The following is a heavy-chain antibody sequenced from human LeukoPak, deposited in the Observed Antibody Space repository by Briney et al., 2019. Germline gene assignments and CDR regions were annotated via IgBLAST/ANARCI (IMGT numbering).Heavy chain of an antibody. CDR2: IYHSGST. D-gene: IGHD4-23*01. CDR3: ARNHGGWFDS. V-gene: IGHV4-38-2*02. Sequence: SETLSLTCTVSGYSIISSGYYWGRIRQPPGRGLEWIGRIYHSGSTYYNPSLKSRVTISVDTSKNQFSLKVSSVTAADTAVYYCARNHGGWFDSWGQGTLVTVSS. J-gene: IGHJ5*01. CDR1: GYSIISSGYY.